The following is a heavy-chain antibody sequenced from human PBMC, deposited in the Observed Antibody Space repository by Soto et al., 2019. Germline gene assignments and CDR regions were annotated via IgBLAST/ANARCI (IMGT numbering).Heavy chain of an antibody. CDR1: GFTVSSNY. Sequence: EVQLVESGGGLVQPGGSLRLSCAASGFTVSSNYMSWVRQAPGKELEWVSVIYSGGSTYYADSVKGRFTISRHNSKNTLYLHMNSLRAEDTAVYYCARVGIAAAGGAFDIWGQGTMVTVSS. CDR3: ARVGIAAAGGAFDI. CDR2: IYSGGST. D-gene: IGHD6-13*01. V-gene: IGHV3-53*04. J-gene: IGHJ3*02.